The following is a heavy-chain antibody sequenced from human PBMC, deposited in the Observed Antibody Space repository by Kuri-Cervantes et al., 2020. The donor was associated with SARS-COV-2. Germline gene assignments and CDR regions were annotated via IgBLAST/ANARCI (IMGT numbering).Heavy chain of an antibody. V-gene: IGHV1-18*04. CDR1: GYTFTSYG. CDR3: ASRILKRPLPPKTTVTVPGMDV. CDR2: ISAYNGNT. Sequence: ASVKVSCKASGYTFTSYGISWVRQAPGQGLEWMGWISAYNGNTNYAQKFQGRVTITADNSTSTAYLELSSLRSEDTAVYYCASRILKRPLPPKTTVTVPGMDVWGQGTTVTVSS. D-gene: IGHD4-11*01. J-gene: IGHJ6*02.